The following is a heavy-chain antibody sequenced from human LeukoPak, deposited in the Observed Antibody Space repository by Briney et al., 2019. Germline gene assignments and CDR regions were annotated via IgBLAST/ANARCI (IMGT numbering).Heavy chain of an antibody. J-gene: IGHJ4*02. D-gene: IGHD4-23*01. CDR1: GFTFSSFS. CDR2: ISSSTTYI. CDR3: ARGEPGFGGLPTVLDN. V-gene: IGHV3-21*01. Sequence: MAGGSLRLSCAASGFTFSSFSMNWVRQAPGKGLEWVSSISSSTTYIYYADSVKGRFTISRDNAKDSLYLQMNSLRAEDTAVYYCARGEPGFGGLPTVLDNWGQGTLVTASS.